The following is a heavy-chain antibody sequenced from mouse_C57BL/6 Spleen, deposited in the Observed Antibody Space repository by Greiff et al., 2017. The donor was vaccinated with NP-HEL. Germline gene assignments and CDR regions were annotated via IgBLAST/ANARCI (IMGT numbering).Heavy chain of an antibody. D-gene: IGHD1-1*01. Sequence: EVKLQESGPGLVKPSQSLSLTCSVTGYSITSGYYWNWIRQFPGNKLEWMGYISFDGSNHYNPSLKNRISFTRDTSKNQFVLKLNSVTTEDTATYYCARENYGSSPYYYARDYWGQGTSVTVSS. V-gene: IGHV3-6*01. CDR2: ISFDGSN. J-gene: IGHJ4*01. CDR3: ARENYGSSPYYYARDY. CDR1: GYSITSGYY.